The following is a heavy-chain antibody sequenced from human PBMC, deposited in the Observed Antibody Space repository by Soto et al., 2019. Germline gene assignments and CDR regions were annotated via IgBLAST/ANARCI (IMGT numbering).Heavy chain of an antibody. CDR1: GGSISNYY. V-gene: IGHV4-4*07. CDR2: IYTSGNT. J-gene: IGHJ4*02. Sequence: SETLSLTCTVSGGSISNYYWSWIRQPAGKGLEWIGRIYTSGNTNYNPSLKSRVAMSVDTSKNQFSVKLSSVTAADTAVYYCVREGGYSLYYFDYWGQGALVTVS. D-gene: IGHD4-4*01. CDR3: VREGGYSLYYFDY.